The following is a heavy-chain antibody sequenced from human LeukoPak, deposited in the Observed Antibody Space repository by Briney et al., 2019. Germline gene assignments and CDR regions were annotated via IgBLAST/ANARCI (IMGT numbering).Heavy chain of an antibody. CDR1: GFTFNIYD. CDR2: IDTEGDT. J-gene: IGHJ4*02. Sequence: GGSLRLSCAASGFTFNIYDMHWVRQAAGGGLEWVSAIDTEGDTDYADSVKGRFTISRDNSKNMLYLQMNSLRADDTAVYYCARPASGGLSEDYWGQGTLVTVSS. V-gene: IGHV3-13*04. D-gene: IGHD3-10*01. CDR3: ARPASGGLSEDY.